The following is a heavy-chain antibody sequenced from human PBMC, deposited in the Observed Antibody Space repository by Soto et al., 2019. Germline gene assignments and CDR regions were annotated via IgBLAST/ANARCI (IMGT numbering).Heavy chain of an antibody. CDR1: GFTFSDYS. J-gene: IGHJ4*02. V-gene: IGHV3-30-3*01. D-gene: IGHD5-12*01. Sequence: QVQLVESGGGVVQPGRSLRLSCAVSGFTFSDYSIHWVRQAPGKGLEWVAVISSDGSNKYFADSMKGRFTISRDNSKNILYLQINSLRGDDTAVYYCARRIYSGYLDYWGQGTLVTVSS. CDR3: ARRIYSGYLDY. CDR2: ISSDGSNK.